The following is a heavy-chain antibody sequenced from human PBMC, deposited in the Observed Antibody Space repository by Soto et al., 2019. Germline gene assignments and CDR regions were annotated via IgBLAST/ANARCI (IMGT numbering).Heavy chain of an antibody. J-gene: IGHJ6*02. V-gene: IGHV3-30-3*01. CDR2: ISYDGSNK. Sequence: QVQLVESGGGVVQPGRSLRLSCAASGFTFSSYAMHWVRQAPGKGLEWVAVISYDGSNKYYADSVKGRFTISRDNSKNPVYLQKNRLRAEDTAVYYCARETYYDFWSGPYYGMDVWGQGTTVTVSS. D-gene: IGHD3-3*01. CDR3: ARETYYDFWSGPYYGMDV. CDR1: GFTFSSYA.